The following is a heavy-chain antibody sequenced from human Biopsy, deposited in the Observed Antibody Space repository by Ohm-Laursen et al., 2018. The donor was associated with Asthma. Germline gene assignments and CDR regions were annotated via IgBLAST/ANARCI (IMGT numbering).Heavy chain of an antibody. CDR2: ISYSGST. V-gene: IGHV4-59*01. D-gene: IGHD2-15*01. J-gene: IGHJ2*01. CDR3: ARVPTTLRYFDL. Sequence: GTLSLTCTVSGGSIRGFYWSWIRQPPGKGLAWVSYISYSGSTDYNPSLKSRLTISMDTSKNQFSLKLSSVTAADTAVYYCARVPTTLRYFDLWGRGTLVTVSS. CDR1: GGSIRGFY.